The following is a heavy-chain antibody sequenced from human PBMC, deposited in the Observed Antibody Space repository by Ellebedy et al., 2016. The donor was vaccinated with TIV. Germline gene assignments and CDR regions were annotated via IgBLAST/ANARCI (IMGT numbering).Heavy chain of an antibody. J-gene: IGHJ1*01. V-gene: IGHV3-48*02. D-gene: IGHD3-22*01. Sequence: GGSLRLSXAASGFTFSSYDMNWIRQAPGKGLEWSSYIGSGSDTIYYADSVKGRFTISRDNAKNSLFLQMKSLRDEDTAVYYCVRVSRSGNYPGWGQGTLVTVSS. CDR2: IGSGSDTI. CDR1: GFTFSSYD. CDR3: VRVSRSGNYPG.